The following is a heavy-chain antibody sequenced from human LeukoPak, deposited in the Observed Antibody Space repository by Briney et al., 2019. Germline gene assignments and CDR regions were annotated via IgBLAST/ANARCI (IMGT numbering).Heavy chain of an antibody. D-gene: IGHD2-15*01. V-gene: IGHV5-51*01. CDR3: ARLGSLVGYCSGGGCYDRRGPFDY. CDR1: GYSFTSYW. CDR2: IYPGDSDT. J-gene: IGHJ4*02. Sequence: GESLKISCKGSGYSFTSYWIGWVRQMPGKGLEWMGIIYPGDSDTRYSPSFQGQVTISADKSISTAYLQWSSLKASDTAMYYCARLGSLVGYCSGGGCYDRRGPFDYWGQGTLVTVSS.